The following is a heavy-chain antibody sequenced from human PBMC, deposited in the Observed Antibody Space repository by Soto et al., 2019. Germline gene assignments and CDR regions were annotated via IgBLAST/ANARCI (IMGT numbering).Heavy chain of an antibody. Sequence: GASVKVSCKASGYTFTSYYMHWVRQAPGQGLEWMGIINPSGGSTSYAQKFQGRVTMTRDTSTSTVYMELSSLRSEDTAVYYCAREGEVWFGKYDYLRLYYYYMDVWGKGTTVTVSS. D-gene: IGHD3-10*01. CDR1: GYTFTSYY. V-gene: IGHV1-46*03. CDR2: INPSGGST. J-gene: IGHJ6*03. CDR3: AREGEVWFGKYDYLRLYYYYMDV.